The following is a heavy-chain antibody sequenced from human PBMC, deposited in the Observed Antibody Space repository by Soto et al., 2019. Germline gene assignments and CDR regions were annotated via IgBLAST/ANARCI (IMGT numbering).Heavy chain of an antibody. D-gene: IGHD5-12*01. J-gene: IGHJ5*02. CDR2: IIPIFGTA. V-gene: IGHV1-69*01. CDR3: ARDPPRGYSGYDWVNWFDP. Sequence: QVQLVQSGAEVKKPGSSVKVSCKASGGTFSSYAISWVRQAPGQGLEWIGGIIPIFGTANYAQKFQGRVTITADESTSTAYMELSSLRSEDTAVYYCARDPPRGYSGYDWVNWFDPWGQGTLVTVSS. CDR1: GGTFSSYA.